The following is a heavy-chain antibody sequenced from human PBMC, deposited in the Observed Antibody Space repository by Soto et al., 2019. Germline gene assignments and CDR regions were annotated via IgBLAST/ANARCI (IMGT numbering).Heavy chain of an antibody. V-gene: IGHV4-59*01. Sequence: TLETLSLTCRVSGGSMSEYFWSWIRQSPGKGLEWIGYIYYLGSTDYNPSLKSRVTISVDTSKRQFSLRLTSVTAADTAVYYCARDGYDGSGSPYPAYWGPGTQVTVSS. D-gene: IGHD3-10*01. J-gene: IGHJ4*02. CDR3: ARDGYDGSGSPYPAY. CDR1: GGSMSEYF. CDR2: IYYLGST.